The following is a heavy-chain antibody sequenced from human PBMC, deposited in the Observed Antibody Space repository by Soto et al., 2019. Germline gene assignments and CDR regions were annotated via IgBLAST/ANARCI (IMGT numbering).Heavy chain of an antibody. Sequence: AASVKVSCKASGGTFSSYAISWVRQAPGQGLEWMGGIIPIFGTANYAQKFQGRVTITADESTSTAYMELSSLRSEDTAVYYCACSGGDYDSSGYPNTKWPLDYWGQGTLVTVSS. CDR3: ACSGGDYDSSGYPNTKWPLDY. J-gene: IGHJ4*02. CDR2: IIPIFGTA. V-gene: IGHV1-69*13. D-gene: IGHD3-22*01. CDR1: GGTFSSYA.